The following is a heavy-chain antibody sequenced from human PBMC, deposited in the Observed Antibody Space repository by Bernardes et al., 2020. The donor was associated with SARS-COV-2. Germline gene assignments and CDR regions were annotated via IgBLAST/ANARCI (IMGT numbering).Heavy chain of an antibody. Sequence: GGSLRLSCAASGFTFSSYGMHWVRQAPGKGLEWVAVIWYDGSNKYYADSVKGRFTISRDNSKNTLYLQMNSLRAEDTAVYYCARDPLVGSYGWFDPWGQGTLVTVSS. CDR2: IWYDGSNK. J-gene: IGHJ5*02. CDR1: GFTFSSYG. CDR3: ARDPLVGSYGWFDP. V-gene: IGHV3-33*01. D-gene: IGHD1-26*01.